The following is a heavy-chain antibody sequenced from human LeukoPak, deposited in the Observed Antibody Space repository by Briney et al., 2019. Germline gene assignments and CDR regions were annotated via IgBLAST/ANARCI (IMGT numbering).Heavy chain of an antibody. CDR3: ARGQYNVVVVAATWFDP. D-gene: IGHD2-15*01. V-gene: IGHV1-8*01. CDR1: GYTFTSYD. J-gene: IGHJ5*02. CDR2: INPNSGNT. Sequence: ASVKVSCKASGYTFTSYDINWVRQATGQGLEWMGWINPNSGNTGYAQKFQGRVTMTRNTSISTAYMELSSLRSEDTAVYYCARGQYNVVVVAATWFDPWGQGTLVTVSS.